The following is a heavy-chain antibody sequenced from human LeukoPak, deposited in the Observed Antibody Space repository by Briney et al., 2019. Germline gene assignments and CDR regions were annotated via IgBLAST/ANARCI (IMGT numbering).Heavy chain of an antibody. D-gene: IGHD1-26*01. Sequence: PGGSLRLSCAASGFTFSTYSMNWVRQAPGKGLEWVSSITSSSSYIYYADSVRGRFTISRDNAKNSVYLQMNSLRAEDTAVYYCARDRVTYSYSHYGMDVWGQGTTVTVSS. CDR1: GFTFSTYS. CDR2: ITSSSSYI. V-gene: IGHV3-21*01. CDR3: ARDRVTYSYSHYGMDV. J-gene: IGHJ6*02.